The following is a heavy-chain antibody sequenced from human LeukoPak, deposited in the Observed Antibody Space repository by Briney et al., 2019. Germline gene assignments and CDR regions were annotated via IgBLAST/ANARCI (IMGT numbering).Heavy chain of an antibody. D-gene: IGHD3-10*01. CDR2: IHNSGTT. CDR3: ARRYYYNLGSFPFDY. J-gene: IGHJ4*02. CDR1: GGPFSGYF. V-gene: IGHV4-34*01. Sequence: SETLSLTCAVSGGPFSGYFWSWVCQSSGKGLEWIGEIHNSGTTNYNPSLSSRVTISEDTSKNQFYLNLSSVTAADTAVYYCARRYYYNLGSFPFDYWGQGTLVTVSS.